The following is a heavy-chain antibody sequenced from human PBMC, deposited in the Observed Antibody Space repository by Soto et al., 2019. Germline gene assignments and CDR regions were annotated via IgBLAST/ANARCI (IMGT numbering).Heavy chain of an antibody. J-gene: IGHJ4*02. Sequence: QVQLVESGGGVVQPGRSLRLSCAASGFTFSSYGMHWVRQAPGKGLEWVAVIWYDGSNKYYADSVKGRFTISRDNSKNTLYLQMNSLRAEDTAVYYCARDPSSGQIDYWGQGTLVTVSS. D-gene: IGHD3-22*01. CDR3: ARDPSSGQIDY. CDR2: IWYDGSNK. CDR1: GFTFSSYG. V-gene: IGHV3-33*01.